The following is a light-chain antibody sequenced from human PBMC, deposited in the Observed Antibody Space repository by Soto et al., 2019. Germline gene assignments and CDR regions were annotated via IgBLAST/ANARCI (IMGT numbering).Light chain of an antibody. CDR2: QVT. CDR3: TSYTAVSTDIL. Sequence: QSVLTQPASVSGSPGQSITISCTGTSSDGGNYNFVSWYQHHAGTAPKLIIYQVTNRPSGVSDRFSGSKSGDTASLTISGLQAEDEADYYCTSYTAVSTDILFGGGTKLTVL. CDR1: SSDGGNYNF. V-gene: IGLV2-14*01. J-gene: IGLJ2*01.